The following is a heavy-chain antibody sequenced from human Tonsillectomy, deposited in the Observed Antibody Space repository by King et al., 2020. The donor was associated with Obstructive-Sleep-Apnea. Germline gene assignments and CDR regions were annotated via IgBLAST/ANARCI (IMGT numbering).Heavy chain of an antibody. J-gene: IGHJ4*02. CDR3: ASESGDWLVDS. CDR2: IRSTGTYI. V-gene: IGHV3-11*06. CDR1: GFTFTDYDYY. D-gene: IGHD6-19*01. Sequence: VQLVESGGGVVKPGGPLRLSCAASGFTFTDYDYYMSWIRQAPGKGLEWVAYIRSTGTYIKYADSLNGRFTISRDNAANSGYLQMNSLRADDTALYFCASESGDWLVDSWGQGTLVIVSS.